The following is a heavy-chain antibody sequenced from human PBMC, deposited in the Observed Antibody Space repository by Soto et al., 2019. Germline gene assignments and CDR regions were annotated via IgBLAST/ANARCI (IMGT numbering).Heavy chain of an antibody. CDR3: AGVHCSGGSCYSDAFDI. Sequence: GGSLRLSCAASGFTFSSYWMSWVRQAPGKGLEWVANIKQDGSEKYYVDSVKGRFTISRDNAKNSLYLQMNSLRAEDAAVYYCAGVHCSGGSCYSDAFDIWGQGTMVTVSS. J-gene: IGHJ3*02. V-gene: IGHV3-7*03. CDR1: GFTFSSYW. D-gene: IGHD2-15*01. CDR2: IKQDGSEK.